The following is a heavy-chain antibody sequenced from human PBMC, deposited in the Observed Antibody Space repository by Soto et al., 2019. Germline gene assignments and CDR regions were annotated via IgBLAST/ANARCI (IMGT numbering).Heavy chain of an antibody. J-gene: IGHJ3*02. CDR2: INHSGST. Sequence: QVQLQQWGAGLLKPSETLSLTCAVYGGSFSGYYWSWIRQPPGKGLEWIGEINHSGSTNYNPSLKSRVTISVDTSKNQFSLKLSSVTAADTAVYYCARPRRRTVPIYDAFDIWGQGTMVTVSS. D-gene: IGHD4-17*01. CDR3: ARPRRRTVPIYDAFDI. CDR1: GGSFSGYY. V-gene: IGHV4-34*01.